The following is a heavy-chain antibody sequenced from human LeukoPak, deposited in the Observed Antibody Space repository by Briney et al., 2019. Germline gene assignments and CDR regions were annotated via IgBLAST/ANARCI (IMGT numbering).Heavy chain of an antibody. J-gene: IGHJ6*03. CDR1: GGSISSGDYY. CDR2: IYYSGST. D-gene: IGHD1-1*01. Sequence: PSETLSLTCTVSGGSISSGDYYWSWIRQPPGKGLEWIGYIYYSGSTNYNPSLKSRVTISVDTSKNQFSLKLSSVTAADTAVYYCARDVRQLERPPFYYYYYMDVWGKGTTVTVSS. V-gene: IGHV4-61*08. CDR3: ARDVRQLERPPFYYYYYMDV.